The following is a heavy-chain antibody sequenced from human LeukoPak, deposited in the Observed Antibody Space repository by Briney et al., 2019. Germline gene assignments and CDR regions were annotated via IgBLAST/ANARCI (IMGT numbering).Heavy chain of an antibody. J-gene: IGHJ5*02. CDR2: INHSGST. CDR1: GGSFSGYY. CDR3: ARRPSKRGYSYGYPRWFDP. V-gene: IGHV4-34*01. Sequence: SETLSLTCAVYGGSFSGYYWSWIRQPPGKGLEWIGEINHSGSTNYNPSLKSRVTISVDTSKNQFSLKLSSVTAADTVVYYCARRPSKRGYSYGYPRWFDPWGQGTLVAVSS. D-gene: IGHD5-18*01.